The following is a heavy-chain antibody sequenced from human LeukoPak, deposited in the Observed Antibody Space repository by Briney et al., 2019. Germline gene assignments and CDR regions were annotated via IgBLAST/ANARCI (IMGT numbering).Heavy chain of an antibody. CDR2: ISYDGSNT. CDR1: GFTFSSYA. V-gene: IGHV3-30*04. D-gene: IGHD6-19*01. J-gene: IGHJ6*02. CDR3: AKPYSSGFGTYYYYGMDV. Sequence: GGSLRLSCAVSGFTFSSYAMHWVRQAPGKGLEWVAVISYDGSNTYYADSVKGRFTVSRDNSKNTLYLQMNSLRAEDTAVYYCAKPYSSGFGTYYYYGMDVWGQGTTVTVSS.